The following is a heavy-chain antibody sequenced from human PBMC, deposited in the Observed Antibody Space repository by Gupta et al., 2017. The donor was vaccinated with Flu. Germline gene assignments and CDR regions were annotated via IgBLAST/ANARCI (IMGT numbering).Heavy chain of an antibody. CDR1: GFTFSSYA. V-gene: IGHV3-23*01. D-gene: IGHD2-15*01. Sequence: EVQLLESGGGLVQPGGSLRLSCAAPGFTFSSYAMSWVRQAPGKGLEWVSAISGSGGSTYYADSVKGRFTISRDNSKNTLYLQMNSLRAEDTAVYYCAKPQGLLSAFDIWGQGTMVTVSS. CDR3: AKPQGLLSAFDI. CDR2: ISGSGGST. J-gene: IGHJ3*02.